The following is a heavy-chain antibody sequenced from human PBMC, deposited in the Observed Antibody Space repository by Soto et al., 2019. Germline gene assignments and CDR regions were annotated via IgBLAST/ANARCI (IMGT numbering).Heavy chain of an antibody. CDR1: GGSISSSSYY. CDR2: IYYSGST. Sequence: SETLSLTCTVSGGSISSSSYYWGWIRQPPGKGLEWIGSIYYSGSTYYNPSLKSRVTISVDTSKNQFSLKLSSVTAADTAVYYCARLRRTRTGYYRTNNWFDPWGQGTLVTVSS. V-gene: IGHV4-39*01. CDR3: ARLRRTRTGYYRTNNWFDP. J-gene: IGHJ5*02. D-gene: IGHD3-9*01.